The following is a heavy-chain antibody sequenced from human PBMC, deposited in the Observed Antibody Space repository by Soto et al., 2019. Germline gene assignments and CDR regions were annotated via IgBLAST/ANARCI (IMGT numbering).Heavy chain of an antibody. D-gene: IGHD2-2*01. J-gene: IGHJ4*02. CDR3: ARDHPRSRGYYQNLDY. CDR1: VFPFRDYG. V-gene: IGHV3-30*02. Sequence: GGSLRLSCAASVFPFRDYGRHWFPQAPANGLEWVCFIRYDGSDTYFADSVKGRFTISRDNSKNTLYLQMDSLRAEDTAVYYCARDHPRSRGYYQNLDYWGQGALVTVST. CDR2: IRYDGSDT.